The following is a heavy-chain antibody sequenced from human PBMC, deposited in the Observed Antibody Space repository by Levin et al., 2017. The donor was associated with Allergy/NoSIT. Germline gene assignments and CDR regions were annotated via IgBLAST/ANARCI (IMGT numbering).Heavy chain of an antibody. CDR3: AAYLSIVPY. CDR2: LYTAGNT. CDR1: GFTVSSHF. V-gene: IGHV3-53*01. Sequence: PGGSLRLSCAASGFTVSSHFMTWVRQAPGKGLEWVSILYTAGNTDYADSVKGRFTISRDNSKNTVYLQMNSLRAEDTAMYFCAAYLSIVPYWGQGTLVTVSS. J-gene: IGHJ4*02. D-gene: IGHD2/OR15-2a*01.